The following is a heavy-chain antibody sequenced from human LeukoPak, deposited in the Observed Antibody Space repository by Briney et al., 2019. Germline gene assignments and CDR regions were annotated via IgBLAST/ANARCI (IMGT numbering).Heavy chain of an antibody. V-gene: IGHV3-7*04. Sequence: GGSLRPSCAASGFTFSSSWMSWVRQAPGKGLEWVANIKQDESEKYYVDSVKGRFTISRDNAKNSLYLQMNILRAEDTAVYYCARGIAAAAEGDFDYWGQGTLVTVSS. CDR3: ARGIAAAAEGDFDY. D-gene: IGHD6-13*01. CDR2: IKQDESEK. J-gene: IGHJ4*02. CDR1: GFTFSSSW.